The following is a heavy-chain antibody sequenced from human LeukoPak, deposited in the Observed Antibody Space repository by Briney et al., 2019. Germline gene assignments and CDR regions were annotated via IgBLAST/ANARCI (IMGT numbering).Heavy chain of an antibody. CDR3: ARSGDSGAYYSF. D-gene: IGHD3-22*01. V-gene: IGHV4-59*11. Sequence: SETLSLTCTVSGASIRSHHWTWIRQPPGKGLEWIGNVYYVGSTCYSPSLKSRVTISLDTSKNQFSLEMNSVTAADTAVYYCARSGDSGAYYSFWGQGILVTVSS. J-gene: IGHJ4*02. CDR1: GASIRSHH. CDR2: VYYVGST.